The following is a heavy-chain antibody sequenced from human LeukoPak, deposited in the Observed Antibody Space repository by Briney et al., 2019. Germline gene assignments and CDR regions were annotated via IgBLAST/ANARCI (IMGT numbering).Heavy chain of an antibody. CDR3: AGGDLSSQPAADRTGPFDY. D-gene: IGHD2-2*01. CDR1: GGSISSGSYY. J-gene: IGHJ4*02. CDR2: IYTSGST. V-gene: IGHV4-61*02. Sequence: PSETLSLTCTVSGGSISSGSYYWSWIRQPAGKGLEWIGRIYTSGSTNYNPSLKSRVTISVDTSKNQFSLKLSSVTAADTAVYYCAGGDLSSQPAADRTGPFDYWGQGTLVTVSS.